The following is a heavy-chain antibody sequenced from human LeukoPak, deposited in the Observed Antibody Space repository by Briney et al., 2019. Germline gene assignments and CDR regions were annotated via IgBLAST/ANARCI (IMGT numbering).Heavy chain of an antibody. CDR2: IYPDDSDT. J-gene: IGHJ3*02. CDR1: KNSFTKSW. CDR3: ARHPSWRRGYNYGLDDAFDI. V-gene: IGHV5-51*01. D-gene: IGHD5-18*01. Sequence: GESLKISCQGSKNSFTKSWVAWVRQKPGKGLEWMGVIYPDDSDTRYNPSFEGQVTISADKSTTTAYLQWRSLKASDTAMYYCARHPSWRRGYNYGLDDAFDIWGQGTMVTVSS.